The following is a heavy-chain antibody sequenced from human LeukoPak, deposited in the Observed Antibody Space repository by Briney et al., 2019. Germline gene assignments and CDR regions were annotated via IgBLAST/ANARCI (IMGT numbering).Heavy chain of an antibody. J-gene: IGHJ4*02. Sequence: GGSLRLSCAASGFPFSSYAMNWVRQAPGKGLEWVSVIAGSDGFTQYADSVKGRFTISRDNSKNTLYLQMNSLRAEDTAVYYCARDLYYYDSSGYIDYWGQGTLVTVSS. CDR2: IAGSDGFT. CDR3: ARDLYYYDSSGYIDY. CDR1: GFPFSSYA. D-gene: IGHD3-22*01. V-gene: IGHV3-23*01.